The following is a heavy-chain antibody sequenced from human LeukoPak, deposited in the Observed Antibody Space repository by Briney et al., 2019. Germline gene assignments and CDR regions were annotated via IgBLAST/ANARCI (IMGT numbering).Heavy chain of an antibody. D-gene: IGHD2-15*01. CDR1: GYTFTSYY. J-gene: IGHJ3*02. Sequence: GASVKVSCKASGYTFTSYYMHWVRQAPGQGLEWMGIINPSGGSTSYAQKFQGRVTMTRDTSTSTVYMELSSLRSEDTAVYYCARGAPSGGKGDNAFDIWGQGTMVTVSS. V-gene: IGHV1-46*01. CDR3: ARGAPSGGKGDNAFDI. CDR2: INPSGGST.